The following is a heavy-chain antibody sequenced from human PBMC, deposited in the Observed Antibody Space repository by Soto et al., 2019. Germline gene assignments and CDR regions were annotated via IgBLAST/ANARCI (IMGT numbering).Heavy chain of an antibody. CDR2: INPNSGGT. D-gene: IGHD2-15*01. Sequence: DSVKASCKASGYTVTGYYMHWVRQAPGQGLEWMGWINPNSGGTNYAQKFQGWVTMTRDTSISTAYMELSRLRSDDTAVYYCARGYCSGGSCYDFDYWGQGTLVTVSS. CDR1: GYTVTGYY. J-gene: IGHJ4*02. V-gene: IGHV1-2*04. CDR3: ARGYCSGGSCYDFDY.